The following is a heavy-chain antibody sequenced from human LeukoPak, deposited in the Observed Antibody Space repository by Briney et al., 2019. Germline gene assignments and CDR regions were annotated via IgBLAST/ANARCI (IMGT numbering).Heavy chain of an antibody. V-gene: IGHV3-48*03. Sequence: PGGSLRLSCAASGFTFSSYEMNWVRQAPGKGLEWVSYISSSGTTIYYADSVKGRFTISRDNAKNSLYLQMNSLRAEDTAVYYCARERPETDCWGEATLVTVSS. J-gene: IGHJ4*02. CDR1: GFTFSSYE. CDR2: ISSSGTTI. CDR3: ARERPETDC.